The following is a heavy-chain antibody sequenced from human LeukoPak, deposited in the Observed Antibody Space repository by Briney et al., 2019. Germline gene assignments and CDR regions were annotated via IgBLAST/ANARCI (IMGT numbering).Heavy chain of an antibody. Sequence: GGSLRLSCAASGFTFSSYWMSWVRQVPGKGLEWVGRIKSKTDGGTTDYAAPLKGRFTISRDDSKNTLYLQMNSLKNEDTAVYYCTSGGHYFDPLGQGTLVTVSS. CDR2: IKSKTDGGTT. D-gene: IGHD1-26*01. V-gene: IGHV3-15*01. J-gene: IGHJ5*02. CDR3: TSGGHYFDP. CDR1: GFTFSSYW.